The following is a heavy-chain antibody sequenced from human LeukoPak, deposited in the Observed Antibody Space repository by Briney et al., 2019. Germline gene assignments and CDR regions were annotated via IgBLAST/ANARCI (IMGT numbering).Heavy chain of an antibody. CDR1: GFTFSDYY. CDR3: AREATRYYDPGSAFDI. V-gene: IGHV3-11*01. J-gene: IGHJ3*02. CDR2: ISSSGSTI. D-gene: IGHD3-22*01. Sequence: GGSLRLSCAASGFTFSDYYMSWIRQAPGKGLEWVSYISSSGSTIYYADSVKGRFTISRDNAKNSLYLQMNSLRAEDTAVYYCAREATRYYDPGSAFDIWGQGTMVTVSS.